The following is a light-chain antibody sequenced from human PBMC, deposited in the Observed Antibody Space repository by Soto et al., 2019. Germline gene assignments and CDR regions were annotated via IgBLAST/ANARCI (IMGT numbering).Light chain of an antibody. V-gene: IGKV1-39*01. CDR3: QQSDSMPWT. CDR2: AAS. CDR1: QSISGY. Sequence: DIQMTQSPSSLSASVGDRVTITCRASQSISGYLNWYQKKSGQAPRLQMYAASTMQSGVPSRFSGSGSGTDFTLTISSLQPEDSATYYCQQSDSMPWTFGQGTKVEIK. J-gene: IGKJ1*01.